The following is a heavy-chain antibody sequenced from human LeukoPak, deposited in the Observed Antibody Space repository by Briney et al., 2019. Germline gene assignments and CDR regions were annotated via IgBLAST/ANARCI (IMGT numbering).Heavy chain of an antibody. Sequence: RASVKVSCKASGYTFTSYDINWVRQATGQGLEWMGWMNPNSGNTGYAQKFQGRVTMTRNTSISTAYMELSSLRSEDTAVYYCARELWNGGGYDFGYWGQGTLVTVSS. D-gene: IGHD5-12*01. CDR1: GYTFTSYD. J-gene: IGHJ4*02. V-gene: IGHV1-8*01. CDR2: MNPNSGNT. CDR3: ARELWNGGGYDFGY.